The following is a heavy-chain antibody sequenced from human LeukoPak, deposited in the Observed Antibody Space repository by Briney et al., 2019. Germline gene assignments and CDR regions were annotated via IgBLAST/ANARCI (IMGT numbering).Heavy chain of an antibody. CDR2: MYYSGST. CDR3: ARPYYYDSRIDP. D-gene: IGHD3-22*01. CDR1: GGSFDKY. J-gene: IGHJ5*02. Sequence: SETLSLTCSVSGGSFDKYWSWIRQPPGKGLEWIAYMYYSGSTYYNPSLKSRVTMSADTSKNQLSLKLSSVTAADTAVYYCARPYYYDSRIDPWGQGILVTVSS. V-gene: IGHV4-30-4*01.